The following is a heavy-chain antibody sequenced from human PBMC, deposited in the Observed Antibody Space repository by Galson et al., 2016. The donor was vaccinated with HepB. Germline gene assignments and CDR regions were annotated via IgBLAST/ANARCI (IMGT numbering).Heavy chain of an antibody. Sequence: SLRLSCAGSESTFRDYAIHWVRQAPGKGLEWVAVISYNGRSDYYSDSVKGRFTISRDNSKNTVYLQMNSLSAEDTAVYFCAKTKRSLEWYGAYDVWGQGTMVTVSS. V-gene: IGHV3-30*18. D-gene: IGHD3-3*01. CDR2: ISYNGRSD. J-gene: IGHJ3*01. CDR3: AKTKRSLEWYGAYDV. CDR1: ESTFRDYA.